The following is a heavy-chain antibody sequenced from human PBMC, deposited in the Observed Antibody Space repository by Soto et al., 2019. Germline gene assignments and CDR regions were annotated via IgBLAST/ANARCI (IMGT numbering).Heavy chain of an antibody. CDR1: GGSISSSNW. J-gene: IGHJ4*02. Sequence: QVQLQESGPGLVKPSGTLSLTCAVSGGSISSSNWWSWVRQPPGQGLEWIGEIYHSGSTNYNPSLKSRVTISVDKSKNQFALKLSSVTAADTAVYYCARSSPDYCGNPASDYWGQGTLVTVSS. CDR2: IYHSGST. V-gene: IGHV4-4*02. CDR3: ARSSPDYCGNPASDY. D-gene: IGHD4-17*01.